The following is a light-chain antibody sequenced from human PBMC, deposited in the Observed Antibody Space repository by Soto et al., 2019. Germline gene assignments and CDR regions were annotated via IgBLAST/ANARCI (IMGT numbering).Light chain of an antibody. CDR3: SSYTSSSTLLYV. CDR1: SSDVGGYNY. Sequence: QSVLTQPASVSGSPGQSITISCTGTSSDVGGYNYVSWYQQHPGKAPKLMIYDVSNRPSGVSNRFSGSKSGNTASLTISGLQAEDEADYYCSSYTSSSTLLYVLGNGTKVTV. V-gene: IGLV2-14*01. J-gene: IGLJ1*01. CDR2: DVS.